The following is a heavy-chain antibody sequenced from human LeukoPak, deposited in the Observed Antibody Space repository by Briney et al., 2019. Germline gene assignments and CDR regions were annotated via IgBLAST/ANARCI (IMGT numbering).Heavy chain of an antibody. CDR1: GYTLTGYY. V-gene: IGHV1-2*02. Sequence: ASVKVSCKASGYTLTGYYMHCVRQAPGQGLEWMGWINPNSGGTNYAQKFRGRVTMTGDTSISTAHMELSRLRSDDTAVYYCARGRITRVRGATAPGYWGQGTLVTVSS. CDR3: ARGRITRVRGATAPGY. CDR2: INPNSGGT. J-gene: IGHJ4*02. D-gene: IGHD3-10*01.